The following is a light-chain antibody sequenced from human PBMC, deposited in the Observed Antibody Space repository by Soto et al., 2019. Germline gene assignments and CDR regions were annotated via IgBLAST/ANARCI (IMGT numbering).Light chain of an antibody. J-gene: IGKJ4*01. CDR1: QGISSW. CDR2: AAY. V-gene: IGKV1-12*01. CDR3: QQSYSFPLT. Sequence: DIQMTQSPSSVSASVGDRVTITCRASQGISSWLVWYQQKPGKAPNLLIYAAYSLRSGLPSRFSGSGSGTDFTLTISSLQREDCATYYCQQSYSFPLTFGGGTKVEIK.